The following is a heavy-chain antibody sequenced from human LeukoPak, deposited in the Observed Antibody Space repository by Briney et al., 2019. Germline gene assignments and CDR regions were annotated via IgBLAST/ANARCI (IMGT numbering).Heavy chain of an antibody. Sequence: SGGSLRLSCAASGFTFSSYTMNWVRQAPGKGLEWVSSISSTSSDIYYADSVKGRFTISRDDAKNTVYLQMDSLRAEDTAVYYCTTAIAAAPGAYWGQGTLVTVSS. CDR3: TTAIAAAPGAY. D-gene: IGHD6-13*01. J-gene: IGHJ4*02. CDR2: ISSTSSDI. CDR1: GFTFSSYT. V-gene: IGHV3-21*01.